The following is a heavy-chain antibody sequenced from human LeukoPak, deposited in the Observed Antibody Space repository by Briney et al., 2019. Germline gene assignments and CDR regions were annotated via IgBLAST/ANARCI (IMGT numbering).Heavy chain of an antibody. V-gene: IGHV1-18*01. D-gene: IGHD3-9*01. CDR2: ISAYNGNT. CDR1: GGTFSSYA. Sequence: ASVKVSCKASGGTFSSYAISWVRQAPGQGLEWMGWISAYNGNTNYAQKLQGRVTMTTDTSTSTAYMELRSLRSDDTAVYYCARDYYDILTGDFDYWGQGTLVTVSS. J-gene: IGHJ4*02. CDR3: ARDYYDILTGDFDY.